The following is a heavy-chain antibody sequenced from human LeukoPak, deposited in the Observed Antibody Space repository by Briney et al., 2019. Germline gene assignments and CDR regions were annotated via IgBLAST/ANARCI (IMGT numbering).Heavy chain of an antibody. V-gene: IGHV3-74*01. CDR1: GFTFSSYW. Sequence: PGGSLRLSCAASGFTFSSYWMHWVRQAPGKGLVWVSRINSDGSSTSYADSVKGRFTISRDNAKNTLYLQMNSLRAEDTAVYYCARVRRVGGTLRLLEWLADGPYFDYWGQGTLVTVSS. J-gene: IGHJ4*02. D-gene: IGHD3-3*01. CDR3: ARVRRVGGTLRLLEWLADGPYFDY. CDR2: INSDGSST.